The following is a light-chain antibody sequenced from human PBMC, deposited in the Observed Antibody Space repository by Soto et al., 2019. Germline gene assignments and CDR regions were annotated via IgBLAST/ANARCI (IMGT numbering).Light chain of an antibody. CDR2: EVS. Sequence: QSALTQPASVSGSPGQSITISCTGTSSDVGGYNYVSWYQQHPGKAPKLMIYEVSNRPSRVSNRFSGSKSGNTASLTISGLQADDEADYYCSSYTRSSTTYVFGTGTKLTVL. V-gene: IGLV2-14*01. J-gene: IGLJ1*01. CDR3: SSYTRSSTTYV. CDR1: SSDVGGYNY.